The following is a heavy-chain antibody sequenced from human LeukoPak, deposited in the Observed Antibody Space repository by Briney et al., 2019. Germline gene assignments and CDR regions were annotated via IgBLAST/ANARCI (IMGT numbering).Heavy chain of an antibody. J-gene: IGHJ4*02. CDR2: ISSSSSYI. CDR1: GFTFSSYS. D-gene: IGHD3-22*01. CDR3: ARGYDSSGYYYGDY. Sequence: PGGSLRLSCAASGFTFSSYSMNWVRQAPGKGLEWVSSISSSSSYIYYADSVKGRFTISRDNAKNSLYLQMNSLRAEDTAVYYCARGYDSSGYYYGDYWGQGTLVTVSS. V-gene: IGHV3-21*01.